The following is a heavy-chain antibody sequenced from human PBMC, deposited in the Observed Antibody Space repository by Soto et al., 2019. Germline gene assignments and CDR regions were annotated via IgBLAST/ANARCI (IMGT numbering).Heavy chain of an antibody. D-gene: IGHD3-10*01. J-gene: IGHJ5*02. Sequence: SETLSLTCTVSGGSISSYYWSWIRQPPGRGLEWIGYIYYSGSTNYNPSLKSRVTISVDTSKNQFSLKLSSVTAADTAVYYCARGTWFDPWGQGTLVTVSS. CDR2: IYYSGST. CDR3: ARGTWFDP. CDR1: GGSISSYY. V-gene: IGHV4-59*01.